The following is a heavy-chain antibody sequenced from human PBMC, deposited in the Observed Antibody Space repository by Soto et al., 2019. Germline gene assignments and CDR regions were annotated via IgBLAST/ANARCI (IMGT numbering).Heavy chain of an antibody. CDR2: IDPSDSYT. CDR1: GYSFTGYW. Sequence: PGESLKISCKGSGYSFTGYWISWVRQMPGKGLEWMGRIDPSDSYTNYSPSFQGHVTISADKSISTAYLQWSSLKASDTAMYYCARHALDSSSWPFFDYWGQGTLVTVSS. J-gene: IGHJ4*02. V-gene: IGHV5-10-1*01. D-gene: IGHD6-13*01. CDR3: ARHALDSSSWPFFDY.